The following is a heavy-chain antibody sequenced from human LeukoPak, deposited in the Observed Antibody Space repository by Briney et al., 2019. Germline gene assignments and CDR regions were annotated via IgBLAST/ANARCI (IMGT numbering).Heavy chain of an antibody. Sequence: PSETLSLTCTVSGGSISSYYWSWIRQPPGKGLEWIGYIYYSGSTNYNPSLKSRVTISVDTSKNQFSLKLSSVTAADTAVYYCARGRTTDWFDPWGQGTLVTVSS. CDR1: GGSISSYY. V-gene: IGHV4-59*01. D-gene: IGHD1-7*01. CDR2: IYYSGST. J-gene: IGHJ5*02. CDR3: ARGRTTDWFDP.